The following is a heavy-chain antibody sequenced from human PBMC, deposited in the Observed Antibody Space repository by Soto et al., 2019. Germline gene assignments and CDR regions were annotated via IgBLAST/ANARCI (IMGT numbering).Heavy chain of an antibody. D-gene: IGHD3-10*01. V-gene: IGHV2-5*02. J-gene: IGHJ1*01. CDR3: SHNPEGPRQVRRTGRYFHH. CDR2: IYWDDDK. Sequence: QITLKESGPTLVKPTQPLTLTCTFSGFSLSTSGLGVAWIRQPPGKALEWLALIYWDDDKRYSPSLKSRLTITNATSHNQVVHTLTHMDPVDTATYYCSHNPEGPRQVRRTGRYFHHWGQGTLVTVSS. CDR1: GFSLSTSGLG.